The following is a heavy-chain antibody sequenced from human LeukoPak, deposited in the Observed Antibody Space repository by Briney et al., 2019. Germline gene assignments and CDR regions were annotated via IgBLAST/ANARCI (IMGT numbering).Heavy chain of an antibody. V-gene: IGHV5-51*01. J-gene: IGHJ4*02. CDR2: ILPRDSDI. Sequence: GESLKISCKGSGYSFSNYWIGWVRQMPGKGLEWMGIILPRDSDIRYSPSFEGQVTISADKSINTAYLQWSSLKASDTATYYCARSLGYCSSASCQGYFDYWGQGTLVTVSS. D-gene: IGHD2-2*01. CDR3: ARSLGYCSSASCQGYFDY. CDR1: GYSFSNYW.